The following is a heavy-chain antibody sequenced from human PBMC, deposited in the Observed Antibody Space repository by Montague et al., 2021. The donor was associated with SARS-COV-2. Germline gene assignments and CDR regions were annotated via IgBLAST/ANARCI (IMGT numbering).Heavy chain of an antibody. J-gene: IGHJ4*02. D-gene: IGHD3-10*01. CDR3: ARGARQGYGFRLGSFDS. CDR2: VNHSGST. V-gene: IGHV4-4*02. CDR1: GASVTGTNW. Sequence: SETLSLTCGVSGASVTGTNWWSWVRQPTGKGLEWIGEVNHSGSTNYNPSLKSRVTMSVDTSKNQFSLKLSSVTAADTAVYYCARGARQGYGFRLGSFDSWGQGTLATVSS.